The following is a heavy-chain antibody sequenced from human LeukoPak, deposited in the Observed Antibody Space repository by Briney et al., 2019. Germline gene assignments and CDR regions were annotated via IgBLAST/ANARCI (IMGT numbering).Heavy chain of an antibody. J-gene: IGHJ5*02. CDR3: ARTFGSGRYPGDWFDP. D-gene: IGHD6-19*01. CDR2: IYSDGSST. V-gene: IGHV3-74*01. Sequence: GGSLRLSCTASGFPFSNYWMLWVRQGPGKGLECVSRIYSDGSSTTYADSVKGRFTISRDNAKNTLYLQMSSLRAEDTAVYYCARTFGSGRYPGDWFDPWGQGTLVTVSS. CDR1: GFPFSNYW.